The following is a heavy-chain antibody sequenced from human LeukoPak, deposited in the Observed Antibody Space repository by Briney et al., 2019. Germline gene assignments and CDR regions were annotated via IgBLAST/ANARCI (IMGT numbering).Heavy chain of an antibody. Sequence: PGGSLRLSCAASGFTFSSYAMSWVRQAPGKGLEWVSAISGSGGSTYYADSVKGRFTISRDNAKNSLYLQMNSLRAEDTAVYYCARVKVTKLYGGFDYWGQGTLVTVSS. CDR2: ISGSGGST. D-gene: IGHD4-17*01. CDR1: GFTFSSYA. CDR3: ARVKVTKLYGGFDY. J-gene: IGHJ4*02. V-gene: IGHV3-23*01.